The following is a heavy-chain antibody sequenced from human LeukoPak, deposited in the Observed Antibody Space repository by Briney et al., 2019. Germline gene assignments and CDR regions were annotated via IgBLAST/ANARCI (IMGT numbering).Heavy chain of an antibody. CDR2: IYHSGST. D-gene: IGHD2-2*02. CDR3: AREGGIVVVPAAIGYFDY. CDR1: GVSISSGGYY. V-gene: IGHV4-30-2*01. J-gene: IGHJ4*02. Sequence: KTSQTLSLTCTVSGVSISSGGYYWRWIRQPPGKGLEWIGYIYHSGSTYYNPSLKSRVTISVDRSKNQFSLKLSSVTAADTAVYYCAREGGIVVVPAAIGYFDYWGQGTLVTVSS.